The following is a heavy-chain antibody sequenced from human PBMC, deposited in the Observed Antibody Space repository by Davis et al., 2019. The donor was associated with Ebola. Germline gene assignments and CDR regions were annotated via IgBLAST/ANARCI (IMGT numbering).Heavy chain of an antibody. CDR1: GFTFTSHA. J-gene: IGHJ4*02. Sequence: PGGSLRLSCAVSGFTFTSHAMSWVCQAPGKGLEWVSAISGSGGSTYYADSVKGRFTISRDNSKNTLYLQMNSLRAEDTAVYYCAKEKPTALYYFDYWGQGTLVTVSS. V-gene: IGHV3-23*01. CDR2: ISGSGGST. D-gene: IGHD4-17*01. CDR3: AKEKPTALYYFDY.